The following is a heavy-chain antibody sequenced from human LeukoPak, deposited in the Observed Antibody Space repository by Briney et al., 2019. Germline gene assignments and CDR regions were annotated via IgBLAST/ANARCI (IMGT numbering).Heavy chain of an antibody. CDR3: ASDREYFYGSGSFDY. Sequence: GGSLRLSCAASGSTFSSYWTSWVRQAPGKGLEWVANIKQDGSEKYYVDSVKGRFTISRDNAKNSLYLQMNSLRAEDTAVYYCASDREYFYGSGSFDYWGQGTLVTVSS. J-gene: IGHJ4*02. D-gene: IGHD3-10*01. CDR2: IKQDGSEK. V-gene: IGHV3-7*04. CDR1: GSTFSSYW.